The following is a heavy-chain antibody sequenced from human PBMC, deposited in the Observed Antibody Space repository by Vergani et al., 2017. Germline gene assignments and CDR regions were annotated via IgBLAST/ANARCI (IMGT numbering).Heavy chain of an antibody. CDR3: ARDQPGVFDY. CDR2: INPSGGST. J-gene: IGHJ4*02. D-gene: IGHD3-10*01. Sequence: QVLLVQSGAEVKKPGASVRVSCKTSGYTFTNYYIHWVRQAPGQGLEWMGIINPSGGSTTYAQQFQGRLTMTRDTSTSTVYMELSSLRSEDTAVYYCARDQPGVFDYWGQGTLVTVSS. V-gene: IGHV1-46*03. CDR1: GYTFTNYY.